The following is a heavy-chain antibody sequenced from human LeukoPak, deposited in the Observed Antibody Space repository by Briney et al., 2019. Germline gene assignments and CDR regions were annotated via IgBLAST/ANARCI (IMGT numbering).Heavy chain of an antibody. J-gene: IGHJ3*02. CDR3: ARVRIAVAAKDAFDI. V-gene: IGHV3-30*04. CDR1: GFTFSSYA. D-gene: IGHD6-19*01. Sequence: GGSLRLSCAASGFTFSSYAMHWVRQAPGKGLEWVAVISYDGSNKYYVDSVKGRFTISRDNSKNTLYLQINSLRAEDTAVYYCARVRIAVAAKDAFDIWGQGTMVTVSS. CDR2: ISYDGSNK.